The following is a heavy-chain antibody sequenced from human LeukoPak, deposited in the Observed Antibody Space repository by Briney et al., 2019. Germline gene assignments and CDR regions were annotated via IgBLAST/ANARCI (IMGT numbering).Heavy chain of an antibody. Sequence: GGSLRLSCAGSGFRFSTYGIHWVRQAPARGLEWVALITDGRSNQYYADSVKGRFTISRDNSKSTMYLQMNGLRGEDTAVYYCATKESGTYYNWGQGTLVTVSS. CDR3: ATKESGTYYN. D-gene: IGHD1-26*01. J-gene: IGHJ4*02. CDR2: ITDGRSNQ. V-gene: IGHV3-30*03. CDR1: GFRFSTYG.